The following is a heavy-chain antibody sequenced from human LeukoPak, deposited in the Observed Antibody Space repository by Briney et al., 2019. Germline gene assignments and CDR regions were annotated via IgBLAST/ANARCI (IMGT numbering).Heavy chain of an antibody. J-gene: IGHJ4*02. CDR2: ISSSGSTI. CDR3: ASRYCSGGSCYFDY. V-gene: IGHV3-11*04. D-gene: IGHD2-15*01. CDR1: GFTFSDYY. Sequence: GGSLRLSCAASGFTFSDYYMSRIRQAPGKGLEWVSYISSSGSTIYYADSVKGRFTISRDNAKNSLYLQMNSLRAEDTAVYYCASRYCSGGSCYFDYWGQGTLVTVSS.